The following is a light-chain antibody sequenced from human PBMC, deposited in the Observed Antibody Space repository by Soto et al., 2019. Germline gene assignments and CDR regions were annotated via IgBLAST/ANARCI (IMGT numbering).Light chain of an antibody. CDR3: QERNRWPRGT. V-gene: IGKV3-11*01. Sequence: EMVMTQSPATLSVSPGERATLSCRASQSVSSNLAWYQQKPGQAPRPLIYSASDRAPGIPARFSGSGSGTDFTLTISSLEPEDFAVYYCQERNRWPRGTFGAGTKVDIK. J-gene: IGKJ4*01. CDR1: QSVSSN. CDR2: SAS.